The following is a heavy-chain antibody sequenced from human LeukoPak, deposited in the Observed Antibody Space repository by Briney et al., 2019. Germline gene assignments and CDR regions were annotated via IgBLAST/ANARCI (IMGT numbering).Heavy chain of an antibody. CDR3: ARGIQDIVVVPAAIDAFDI. D-gene: IGHD2-2*01. V-gene: IGHV1-46*01. CDR2: INPSGGST. CDR1: GYTFTSYY. J-gene: IGHJ3*02. Sequence: ASVKVSCKASGYTFTSYYMHWVRQAPGQGLEWMGIINPSGGSTSYAQKFQGRVTMTRDTSTSTVYMELSSLRSEDTAVYYCARGIQDIVVVPAAIDAFDIWGQGTMVTVSS.